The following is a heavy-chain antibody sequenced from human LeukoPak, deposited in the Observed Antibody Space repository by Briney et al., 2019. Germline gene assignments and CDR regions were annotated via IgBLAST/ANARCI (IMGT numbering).Heavy chain of an antibody. V-gene: IGHV3-23*01. CDR1: GFTFSTFSRSW. J-gene: IGHJ5*02. CDR2: ISGRGGST. D-gene: IGHD3-9*01. CDR3: AKGYYDILTDYFHNWFNP. Sequence: GGSLRLSCAASGFTFSTFSRSWMSWVRQAPGKGLEWVSTISGRGGSTFYADSVKGRFTISRDNSKNTLYLQMNSLRADDTAVYYCAKGYYDILTDYFHNWFNPWGQGTLVIVSS.